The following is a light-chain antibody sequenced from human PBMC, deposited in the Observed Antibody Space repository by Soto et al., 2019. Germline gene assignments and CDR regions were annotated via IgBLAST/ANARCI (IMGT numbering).Light chain of an antibody. J-gene: IGKJ1*01. CDR2: AAS. CDR3: TQRSRTPLT. CDR1: QSISSY. V-gene: IGKV1-39*01. Sequence: DIQMTQSPSSLSASVGDRGTITCRASQSISSYLNWYQQKPGNAPKLLIYAASRLQSGVPSRFSGSGSGTTFTLNNSSMQPEDFATYYCTQRSRTPLTFGHGTKVELK.